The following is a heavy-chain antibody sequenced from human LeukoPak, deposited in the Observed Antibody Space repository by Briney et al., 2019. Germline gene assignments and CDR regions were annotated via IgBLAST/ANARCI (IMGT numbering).Heavy chain of an antibody. Sequence: GASVKVSCKASGYTFADYYMHWVRRAPGQGLEWMGWINPNGGGTNYAQKFQGRVTMTRDTSISTAYMEMSRLRSDDTALYYCAGGITGGDYWGQGTLVTVSS. CDR1: GYTFADYY. V-gene: IGHV1-2*02. J-gene: IGHJ4*02. CDR3: AGGITGGDY. D-gene: IGHD1-14*01. CDR2: INPNGGGT.